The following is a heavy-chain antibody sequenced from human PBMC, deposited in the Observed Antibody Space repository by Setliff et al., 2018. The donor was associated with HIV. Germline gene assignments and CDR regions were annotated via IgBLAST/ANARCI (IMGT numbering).Heavy chain of an antibody. D-gene: IGHD3-10*01. CDR1: GYTFPSYG. J-gene: IGHJ4*02. Sequence: LRLSCVASGYTFPSYGMHWVSQVPGKGLEWVAVIWSDGHQKYYADSVQGRFTVSRDNSKNTVDLQMNSLRVEDTAVYYCAKDHRSGGLDFWAQGTLVTVSS. V-gene: IGHV3-33*06. CDR3: AKDHRSGGLDF. CDR2: IWSDGHQK.